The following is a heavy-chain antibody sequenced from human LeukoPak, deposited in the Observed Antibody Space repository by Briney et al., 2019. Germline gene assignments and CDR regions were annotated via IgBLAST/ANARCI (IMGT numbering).Heavy chain of an antibody. V-gene: IGHV4-30-4*01. J-gene: IGHJ4*02. CDR3: ARVYYDGPYFDY. CDR1: GGSISSGDYY. CDR2: IYYSGST. Sequence: SETLSLTCTVSGGSISSGDYYWSWIRQPPGKGLEWIGYIYYSGSTYYNPSLKSRVTISVDTTKNQFSLKLSSVTAADTAVYYCARVYYDGPYFDYWGQGTLVTVSS. D-gene: IGHD3-22*01.